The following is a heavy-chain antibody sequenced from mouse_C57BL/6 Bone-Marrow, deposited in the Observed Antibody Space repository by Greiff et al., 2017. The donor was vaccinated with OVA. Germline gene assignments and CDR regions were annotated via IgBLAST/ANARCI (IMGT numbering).Heavy chain of an antibody. J-gene: IGHJ3*01. CDR1: GYAFSSSW. CDR2: IYPGDGDT. D-gene: IGHD4-1*02. Sequence: QVQLQQSGPELVKPGASVKISCKASGYAFSSSWMNWVKQRPGKGLEWIGRIYPGDGDTNYNGKLKGKATLTADKSSSTAYMQLSSLTSEDAAVYFCARTPNWSWFAYWGQGTLVTVSA. CDR3: ARTPNWSWFAY. V-gene: IGHV1-82*01.